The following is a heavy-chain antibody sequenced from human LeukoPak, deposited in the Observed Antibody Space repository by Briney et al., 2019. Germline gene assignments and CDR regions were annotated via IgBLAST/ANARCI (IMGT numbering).Heavy chain of an antibody. CDR1: GYTFTSYG. CDR2: ISAYNGNT. CDR3: ARAYDILTGYPNFFDY. V-gene: IGHV1-18*01. Sequence: ASVKVSCTASGYTFTSYGISWVRQAPGQGLEWMGWISAYNGNTNYAQKLQGRVTMTTDTTTSTAYMELRSLRSDDTAVYHCARAYDILTGYPNFFDYWGQGTLVTVSS. J-gene: IGHJ4*02. D-gene: IGHD3-9*01.